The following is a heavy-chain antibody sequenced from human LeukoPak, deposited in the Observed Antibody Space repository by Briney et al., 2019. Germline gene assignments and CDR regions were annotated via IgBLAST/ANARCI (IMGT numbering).Heavy chain of an antibody. V-gene: IGHV3-11*06. CDR1: GFTFSDYY. CDR2: ISSSSTYT. CDR3: VKDYYGSGSYGWFDP. D-gene: IGHD3-10*01. Sequence: PGGSLRLSCAASGFTFSDYYMSWIRQAPGKGLEWVSYISSSSTYTNYADSVKGRFTISRDNSKSTLYLQMSSLRPEDTALYYCVKDYYGSGSYGWFDPWGQGTLVTVSS. J-gene: IGHJ5*02.